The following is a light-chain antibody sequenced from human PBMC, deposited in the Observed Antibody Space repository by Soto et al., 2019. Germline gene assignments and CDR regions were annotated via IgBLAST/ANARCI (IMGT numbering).Light chain of an antibody. CDR3: QQRKNWPPIT. J-gene: IGKJ5*01. CDR1: QNVDKF. V-gene: IGKV3-11*01. Sequence: IELTQSPASLSLSQWETATLSCRASQNVDKFLAWYQQMPGQPPRLLIFDSSNRATGVPVRFSGSGSGTVFTLTIGSLEPEDSAVYYCQQRKNWPPITFGQGTRLESK. CDR2: DSS.